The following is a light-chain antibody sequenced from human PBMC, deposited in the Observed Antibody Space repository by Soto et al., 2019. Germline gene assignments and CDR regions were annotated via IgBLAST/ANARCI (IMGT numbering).Light chain of an antibody. Sequence: DIQMTQSPSTLSASVGDRVTITCRASQSISSWLAWYQQKPGKAPNLLIYDASTLESGVPSRFSGSGSGTVFTLTISSLQPDDFATYYCQQYNTYLTFGQGTRLEIK. J-gene: IGKJ5*01. CDR1: QSISSW. V-gene: IGKV1-5*01. CDR2: DAS. CDR3: QQYNTYLT.